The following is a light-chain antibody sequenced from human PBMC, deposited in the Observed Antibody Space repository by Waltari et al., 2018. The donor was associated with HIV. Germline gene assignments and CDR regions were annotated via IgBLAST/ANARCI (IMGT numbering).Light chain of an antibody. CDR1: QTISTY. V-gene: IGKV1-39*01. J-gene: IGKJ3*01. Sequence: DIQLTQSPSSLSASVGDRVTIACRASQTISTYLNWYQQKPGKAPKLLISAASSLQSVVPSRFSGSASGTDFTLTISSLQPEDYATYYCQQSYSSPLTFGPGTKVDIK. CDR3: QQSYSSPLT. CDR2: AAS.